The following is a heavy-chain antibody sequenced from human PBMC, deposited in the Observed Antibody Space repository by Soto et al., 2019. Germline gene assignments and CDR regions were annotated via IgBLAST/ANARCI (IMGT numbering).Heavy chain of an antibody. J-gene: IGHJ4*02. CDR2: IYYSAST. V-gene: IGHV4-39*01. D-gene: IGHD2-2*01. CDR1: GGSISSSSYY. CDR3: ARPPPHSNICIDY. Sequence: QLQLQESGPGLVKPSETLSLTCTVSGGSISSSSYYWGWIRQPPGKGLEWIGSIYYSASTYYNPSLNSRVTISVDTSKNQFSLRLSSVTAADTAVYYSARPPPHSNICIDYRGQGTRVTVSS.